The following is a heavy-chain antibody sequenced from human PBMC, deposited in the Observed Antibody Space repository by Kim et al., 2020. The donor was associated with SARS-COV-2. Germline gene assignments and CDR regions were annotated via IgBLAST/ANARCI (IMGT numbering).Heavy chain of an antibody. CDR1: GYSISSGYY. D-gene: IGHD1-26*01. J-gene: IGHJ4*02. CDR2: IYHSGST. V-gene: IGHV4-38-2*02. CDR3: ARRVGAPYFDY. Sequence: SETLSLTCTVSGYSISSGYYWGWIRQPPGKGLEWIGSIYHSGSTYYNPSLKSRVTISVNTSKNQFSLKLSSVTAADTAVYYCARRVGAPYFDYWGQGTLVTVSS.